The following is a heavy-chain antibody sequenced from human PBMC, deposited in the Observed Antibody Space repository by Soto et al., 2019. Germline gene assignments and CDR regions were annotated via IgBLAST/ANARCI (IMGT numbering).Heavy chain of an antibody. D-gene: IGHD1-26*01. V-gene: IGHV4-31*02. CDR3: ARDSGVGACKKDSAYRLKRSPDL. Sequence: LNNKHPGKGLEWIGYIYYSGSTYYNPSLKSRVTISVDTSKNQFSLKLSSVTAADTAVYYFARDSGVGACKKDSAYRLKRSPDL. J-gene: IGHJ2*01. CDR2: IYYSGST.